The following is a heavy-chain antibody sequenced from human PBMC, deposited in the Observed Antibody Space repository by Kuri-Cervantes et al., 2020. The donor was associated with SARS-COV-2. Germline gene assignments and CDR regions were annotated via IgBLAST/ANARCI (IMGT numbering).Heavy chain of an antibody. V-gene: IGHV3-30*18. D-gene: IGHD3-22*01. CDR1: GFTFSSYG. J-gene: IGHJ4*02. CDR2: ISYDGSNK. CDR3: ANDRSGYYQY. Sequence: GGSLRLSCAASGFTFSSYGMHWVRQAPGKGLEWVAVISYDGSNKYYADSVKGRFTISRDNSKNTLYLQMNSLRAEDTAVYYCANDRSGYYQYWGQGTLVTVSS.